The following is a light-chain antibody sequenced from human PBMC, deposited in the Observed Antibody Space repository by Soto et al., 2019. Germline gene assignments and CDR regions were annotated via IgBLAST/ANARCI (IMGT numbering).Light chain of an antibody. CDR2: RAS. Sequence: EIVMAQSPATLSVSPGERATLSCRASLSVSNNIAWYQQKPGQAPRLLLSRASTRATGVPVRFSGGGSGTEFTLTISSLPSEDCAVYYCQQYNNSPLTFGEGTKVEIK. V-gene: IGKV3-15*01. CDR3: QQYNNSPLT. CDR1: LSVSNN. J-gene: IGKJ1*01.